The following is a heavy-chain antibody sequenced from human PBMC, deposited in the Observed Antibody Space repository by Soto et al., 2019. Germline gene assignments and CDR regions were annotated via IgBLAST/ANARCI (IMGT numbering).Heavy chain of an antibody. CDR1: GFTFSDYY. CDR2: ISSSSSYT. V-gene: IGHV3-11*06. Sequence: QVQLVESGGGLVKPGGSLRLSCAASGFTFSDYYMSWIRQAPGKGLEWVSYISSSSSYTNYADSVKGRFTISRDNAKNSLYLQMNSLRAEDTAVYYCVRGRNSYGYLDFDYWGQGTLVTVSS. CDR3: VRGRNSYGYLDFDY. J-gene: IGHJ4*02. D-gene: IGHD5-18*01.